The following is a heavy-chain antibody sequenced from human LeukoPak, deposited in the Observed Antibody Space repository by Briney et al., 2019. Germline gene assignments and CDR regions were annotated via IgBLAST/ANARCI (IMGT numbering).Heavy chain of an antibody. CDR2: INNDGSSA. D-gene: IGHD3-22*01. J-gene: IGHJ6*02. Sequence: GGSLRLSCAAPGFTFNNYWIHWVRQVPGKGLVWVSRINNDGSSASYVDSVKGRFTITRDNAKNTLYLQMNSLRAEDTAVYYCAGVGDSSGYYGYYYYYYGMDVWGQGTTVTVSS. CDR1: GFTFNNYW. V-gene: IGHV3-74*01. CDR3: AGVGDSSGYYGYYYYYYGMDV.